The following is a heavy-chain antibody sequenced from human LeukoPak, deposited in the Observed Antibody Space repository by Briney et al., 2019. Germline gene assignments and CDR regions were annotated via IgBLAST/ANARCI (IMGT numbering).Heavy chain of an antibody. CDR2: INHSGST. Sequence: PSETLSLTCAVYGGSFSGYYWSRIRQPPGKGLEWIGEINHSGSTNYNPSLKSRVTISVDTSKNQFSLKLSSVTAADTAVYYCARGRKYCSSTSCYKNPGYYYYYYMDVWGKGTTVTVS. CDR1: GGSFSGYY. V-gene: IGHV4-34*01. J-gene: IGHJ6*03. D-gene: IGHD2-2*02. CDR3: ARGRKYCSSTSCYKNPGYYYYYYMDV.